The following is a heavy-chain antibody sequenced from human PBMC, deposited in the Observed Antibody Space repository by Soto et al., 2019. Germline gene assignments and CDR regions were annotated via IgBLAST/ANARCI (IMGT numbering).Heavy chain of an antibody. Sequence: GGSLRLSCSASGFTFSSYAMHWVRQAPGKGLEYVSAISSNGGSTYYADSVKGRFTISRDNSKNTLYLQMSSLRAEDTAVYYCVKDEEYPHSGSYYFDYWGQGTLVTVSS. CDR1: GFTFSSYA. J-gene: IGHJ4*02. CDR3: VKDEEYPHSGSYYFDY. D-gene: IGHD1-26*01. CDR2: ISSNGGST. V-gene: IGHV3-64D*08.